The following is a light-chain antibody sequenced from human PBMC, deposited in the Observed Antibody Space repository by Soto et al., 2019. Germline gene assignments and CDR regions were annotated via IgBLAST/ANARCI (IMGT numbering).Light chain of an antibody. J-gene: IGLJ1*01. V-gene: IGLV2-14*03. CDR2: DVT. CDR1: SNDIGGYNY. CDR3: SSYSSTSTRRL. Sequence: QSVLTQPASVSGVPVQASTILCTGTSNDIGGYNYVSWYQQFPGKAPKLIIYDVTNRPSGVSFRFSGSKSGNTASLTISGLQAEDEAGYHCSSYSSTSTRRLFGAGTKVTVL.